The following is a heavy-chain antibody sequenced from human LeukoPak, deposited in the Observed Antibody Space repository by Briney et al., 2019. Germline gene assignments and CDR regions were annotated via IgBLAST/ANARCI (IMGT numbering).Heavy chain of an antibody. J-gene: IGHJ6*02. Sequence: GASAKVSCKASGYTFTSYDINWVRQATGQGLEWMGWMNPNSGNTGYAQKFQGRVTMTRNTSISTAYMELSSLRSEDTAVYYCARVRLVPRRRYYYGMDVWGQGATVTVSS. D-gene: IGHD2-2*01. CDR2: MNPNSGNT. CDR3: ARVRLVPRRRYYYGMDV. V-gene: IGHV1-8*01. CDR1: GYTFTSYD.